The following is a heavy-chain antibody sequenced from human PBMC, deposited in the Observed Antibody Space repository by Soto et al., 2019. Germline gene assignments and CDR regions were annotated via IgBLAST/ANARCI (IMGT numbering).Heavy chain of an antibody. Sequence: EVQLVESEGGLVQPGGSVRLSCAASGFTFSNYWMHWVRQTPGKGLVWVSRVGSDGRGATYADSVKGRFTISRDNAKNTLYLQMDSLRVDETAMYHCARDGLMHGPDMDQWGQGILVTVSS. CDR2: VGSDGRGA. J-gene: IGHJ4*02. CDR3: ARDGLMHGPDMDQ. D-gene: IGHD3-16*01. CDR1: GFTFSNYW. V-gene: IGHV3-74*01.